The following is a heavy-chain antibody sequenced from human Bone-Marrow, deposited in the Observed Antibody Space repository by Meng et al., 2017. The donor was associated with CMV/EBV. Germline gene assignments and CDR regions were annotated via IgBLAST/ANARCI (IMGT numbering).Heavy chain of an antibody. CDR3: ARGRGDIVPALNY. Sequence: CTVSGGSISSYYWSWIRQPPGKGLEWIGYIYYSGSTNYNPSLKSRVTISVDTSKNQFSLKLSSVTAADTAVYYCARGRGDIVPALNYWGQGTLVTVSS. V-gene: IGHV4-59*01. D-gene: IGHD5-12*01. CDR1: GGSISSYY. CDR2: IYYSGST. J-gene: IGHJ4*02.